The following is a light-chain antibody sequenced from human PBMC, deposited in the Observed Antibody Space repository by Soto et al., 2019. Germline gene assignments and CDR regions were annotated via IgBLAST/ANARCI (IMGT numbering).Light chain of an antibody. J-gene: IGLJ3*02. CDR2: EVS. CDR3: SSYTRSSTRV. V-gene: IGLV2-14*01. CDR1: SSDVGGYNY. Sequence: QSALTQPASVSGSPGQSITISCTGTSSDVGGYNYVSWYQQHPGKAPKLMIYEVSNRPSGVSNRFSGSKSGNTASLTISGLQAEDGADYYCSSYTRSSTRVFCGGTKVTVL.